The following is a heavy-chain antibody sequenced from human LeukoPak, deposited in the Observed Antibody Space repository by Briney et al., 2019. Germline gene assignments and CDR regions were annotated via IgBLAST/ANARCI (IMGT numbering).Heavy chain of an antibody. Sequence: GESLKISCKGSGYSFTSYWIGWVRQMPGKGLEWMGIIYPGDSDTRYSLSFQGQVTISADKSISTAYLQWSSLKASDTAMYYCARGSGTGYCSGGSCFLVYWGQGTLVTVSS. D-gene: IGHD2-15*01. CDR3: ARGSGTGYCSGGSCFLVY. V-gene: IGHV5-51*01. CDR2: IYPGDSDT. J-gene: IGHJ4*02. CDR1: GYSFTSYW.